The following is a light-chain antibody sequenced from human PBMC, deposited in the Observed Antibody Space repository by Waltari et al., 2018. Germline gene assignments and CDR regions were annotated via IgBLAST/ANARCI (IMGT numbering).Light chain of an antibody. CDR3: QSYDSKNTKV. CDR2: EDK. CDR1: RGSISSNF. J-gene: IGLJ3*02. V-gene: IGLV6-57*03. Sequence: FILTQPHSVSESPGTTITLSCTRKRGSISSNFVHWYQLRPDSVPMPVIYEDKQRPSGVPDRFSGSIDRSSNSASLTISGLKTEDEGDYYCQSYDSKNTKVFGGGTKLTVL.